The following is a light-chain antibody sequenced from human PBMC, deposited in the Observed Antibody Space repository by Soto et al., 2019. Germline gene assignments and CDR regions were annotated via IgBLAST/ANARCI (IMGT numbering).Light chain of an antibody. CDR1: QSISSY. V-gene: IGKV1-39*01. J-gene: IGKJ2*01. CDR2: AAS. Sequence: DIQMTQSPSSLSASVGDRVTITCRASQSISSYLNWYQQKPGKAPKLLIYAASSLQSGVPPRFSGSGSGTDFTLTINSLQPEDFATYYCQQSYSFVQSTKLEIK. CDR3: QQSYS.